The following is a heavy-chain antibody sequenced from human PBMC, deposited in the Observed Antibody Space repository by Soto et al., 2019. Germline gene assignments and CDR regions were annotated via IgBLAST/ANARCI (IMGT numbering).Heavy chain of an antibody. CDR1: GGSISRGGYF. D-gene: IGHD6-6*01. CDR2: IYYSGST. V-gene: IGHV4-31*03. CDR3: ARGLGRLVQARPTRYDY. J-gene: IGHJ4*02. Sequence: SETLSLTCTVSGGSISRGGYFWSWIRQHPGKGLEWIGYIYYSGSTYYNPSLKSRVTISVDTSKNQFSLKLSSVTAADTAVYFCARGLGRLVQARPTRYDYWGQGTLVTVSS.